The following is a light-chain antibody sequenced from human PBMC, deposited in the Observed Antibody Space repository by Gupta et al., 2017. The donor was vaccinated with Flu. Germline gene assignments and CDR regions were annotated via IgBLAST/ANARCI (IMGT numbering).Light chain of an antibody. CDR2: SDN. Sequence: QSVLTQPPSASGTPGQRVTISCSGSSSNIASNTVNWYQQVPGTAPKLLIYSDNRRPSGVPDRFSGSQSGTSASLASSGLQSEDEADYYCAAWDDSLNVWVFGGGTKLTVL. V-gene: IGLV1-44*01. J-gene: IGLJ3*02. CDR3: AAWDDSLNVWV. CDR1: SSNIASNT.